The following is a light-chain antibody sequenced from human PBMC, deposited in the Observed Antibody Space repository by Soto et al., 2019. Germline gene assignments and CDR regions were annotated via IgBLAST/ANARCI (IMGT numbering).Light chain of an antibody. CDR3: CSYAGSYTVDGDV. Sequence: QSALTQPRSVSGSPGQSVTISCTGTSSDVGGYNYVSWYQQHPGKAPKLMIYDVTKRPSGVPDRFSGSKSGNPASLTISGLHTEDEADYYCCSYAGSYTVDGDVFGTGTKVTVL. J-gene: IGLJ1*01. V-gene: IGLV2-11*01. CDR2: DVT. CDR1: SSDVGGYNY.